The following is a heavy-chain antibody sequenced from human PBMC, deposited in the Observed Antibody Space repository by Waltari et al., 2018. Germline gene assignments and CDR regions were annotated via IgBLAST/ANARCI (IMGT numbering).Heavy chain of an antibody. Sequence: QVQIHQWGAGLLRPSETLSLTCAVAGGSFNDYSWSWIRQPPGKGLEWIGQINPSGDTDYNPSLMSRVSMSVDTSKKQVSLKLTSVTAADTAMYYCGNLARWGQGTRVTVSS. D-gene: IGHD1-1*01. CDR2: INPSGDT. V-gene: IGHV4-34*01. J-gene: IGHJ3*01. CDR1: GGSFNDYS. CDR3: GNLAR.